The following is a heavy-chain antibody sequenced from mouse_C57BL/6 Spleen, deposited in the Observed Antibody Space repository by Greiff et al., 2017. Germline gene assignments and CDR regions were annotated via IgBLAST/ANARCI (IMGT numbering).Heavy chain of an antibody. CDR1: GYTFTDYE. Sequence: QVQLQQSGAELVRPGASVTLSCKASGYTFTDYEMHWVKQTPVHGLEWIGAIDPETGGTAYNQQFKGKGILTADKSSSTAYMELRRLTSEDSAVYYCTDYGNYVAWFAYWGQGTLVTVSA. J-gene: IGHJ3*01. CDR2: IDPETGGT. V-gene: IGHV1-15*01. CDR3: TDYGNYVAWFAY. D-gene: IGHD2-1*01.